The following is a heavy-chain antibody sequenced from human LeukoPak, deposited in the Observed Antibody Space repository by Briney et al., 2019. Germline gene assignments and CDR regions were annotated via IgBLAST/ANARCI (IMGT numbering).Heavy chain of an antibody. V-gene: IGHV4-34*01. CDR2: INHSGST. Sequence: SETLSLTCAVYGGSFSGYYWSWIRQPPGKGLEWIGEINHSGSTNYNPSLKSRVTISVDTSKNQFSLKLSSVTAADTAVYYCARVRRYYGSGLEPQFDYWGQGTLVTVSS. D-gene: IGHD3-10*01. CDR1: GGSFSGYY. J-gene: IGHJ4*02. CDR3: ARVRRYYGSGLEPQFDY.